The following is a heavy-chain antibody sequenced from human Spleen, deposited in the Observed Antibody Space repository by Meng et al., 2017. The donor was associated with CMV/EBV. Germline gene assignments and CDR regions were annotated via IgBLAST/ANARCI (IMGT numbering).Heavy chain of an antibody. D-gene: IGHD7-27*01. CDR2: ISAYNGNT. CDR3: ASVASLGYFDY. CDR1: GYTFTSYG. Sequence: SCKASGYTFTSYGISWVRQAPGQGLEWMGWISAYNGNTNYAQKLQGRVTMTTDTSTSTAYMELRSLRSDDTAVYYCASVASLGYFDYWGQGTLVTVSS. J-gene: IGHJ4*02. V-gene: IGHV1-18*01.